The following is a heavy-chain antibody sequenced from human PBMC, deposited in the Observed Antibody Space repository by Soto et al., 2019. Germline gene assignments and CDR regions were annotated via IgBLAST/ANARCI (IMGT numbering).Heavy chain of an antibody. CDR3: ARAEGRSGYDKYFDY. D-gene: IGHD5-12*01. J-gene: IGHJ4*02. CDR1: GFAFDNYP. Sequence: PGGSLRLSCAASGFAFDNYPMNWVRQAPGKGLEWVAAIRGSGGRTYYADSVQGRLTISRDNSKNTLYLHMSSLRAEDTAVYYCARAEGRSGYDKYFDYWGQGTLVTVSS. V-gene: IGHV3-23*01. CDR2: IRGSGGRT.